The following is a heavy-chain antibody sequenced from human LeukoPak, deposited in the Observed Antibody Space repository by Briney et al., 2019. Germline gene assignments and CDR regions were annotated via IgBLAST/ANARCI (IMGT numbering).Heavy chain of an antibody. CDR1: GFTFSSYA. Sequence: GRSLRLSCAASGFTFSSYAMPWVRQAPGKGLEWVAVISYDGSNKYYADSVKGRFTISRDNSKNTLYLQMNSLRAEDTAVYYCARDPTQYLIDYWSQGTLVTVSS. CDR3: ARDPTQYLIDY. CDR2: ISYDGSNK. D-gene: IGHD2-2*01. J-gene: IGHJ4*02. V-gene: IGHV3-30-3*01.